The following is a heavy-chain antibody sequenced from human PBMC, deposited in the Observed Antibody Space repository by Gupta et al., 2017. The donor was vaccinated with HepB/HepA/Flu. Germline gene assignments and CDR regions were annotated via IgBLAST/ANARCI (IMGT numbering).Heavy chain of an antibody. Sequence: EVQLVESGGGVVQPGGSLRLSCAASGFTFDDYAMHWVRQAPGQGLEWVSLISGDGGSTYYADSVKGRFTISRDNSKNSLYLQMNSLRTEDTALYYCAKDIWGIAVAGDYEGGFDYWGQGTLVTVSS. CDR3: AKDIWGIAVAGDYEGGFDY. V-gene: IGHV3-43*02. D-gene: IGHD6-19*01. CDR1: GFTFDDYA. J-gene: IGHJ4*02. CDR2: ISGDGGST.